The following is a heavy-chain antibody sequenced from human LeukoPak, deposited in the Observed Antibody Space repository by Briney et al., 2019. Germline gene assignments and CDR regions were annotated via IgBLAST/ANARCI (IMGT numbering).Heavy chain of an antibody. J-gene: IGHJ4*02. V-gene: IGHV1-18*01. CDR2: ISAYNGNT. CDR3: AREDSHGSSWL. D-gene: IGHD6-13*01. CDR1: GYSFTSNV. Sequence: ASVKVSCKASGYSFTSNVISWVRQAPGQGLEWMGWISAYNGNTNYAQKLQGRVTMTTDTSTSTAYMELRSLRSDDTAVYYCAREDSHGSSWLWGQGTLVTVSS.